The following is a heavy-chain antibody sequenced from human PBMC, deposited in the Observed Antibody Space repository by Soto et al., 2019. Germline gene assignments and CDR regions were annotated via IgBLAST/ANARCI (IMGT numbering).Heavy chain of an antibody. J-gene: IGHJ6*04. V-gene: IGHV4-39*01. CDR3: ARGGCSSTSCLDV. D-gene: IGHD2-2*01. CDR1: GGSISSSSYY. Sequence: PSETLSLTCTVSGGSISSSSYYWGWIRQPPGKGPEWIGSIYYSGSTYYNPSLKSRVTISVDTSKNQFSLKLSSVTAADTALYYCARGGCSSTSCLDVWGEGTTVTVSS. CDR2: IYYSGST.